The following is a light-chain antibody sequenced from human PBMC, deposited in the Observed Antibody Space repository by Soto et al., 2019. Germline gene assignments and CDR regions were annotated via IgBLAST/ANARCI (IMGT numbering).Light chain of an antibody. CDR1: QSISSY. Sequence: DIQMTQSPSSLSASVGDRVTITCRASQSISSYLNWYQQKPWRAPKLLIYATSNLHSGVPSRFSGSGSGTDFTLTISSLQPEDFATYYCQQSYSTPGTFGQGTKVDIK. CDR2: ATS. J-gene: IGKJ1*01. CDR3: QQSYSTPGT. V-gene: IGKV1-39*01.